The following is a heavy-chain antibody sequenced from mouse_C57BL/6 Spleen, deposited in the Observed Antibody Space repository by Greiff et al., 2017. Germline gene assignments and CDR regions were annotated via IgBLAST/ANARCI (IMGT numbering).Heavy chain of an antibody. Sequence: DVHLVESGGGLVQPGGSLSLSCAASGFTFTDYYMSWVRQPPGKALEWLGFIRNKANGYTTEYSASVKGRFTISRDNSQSILYLLMNALRAEDSATYYCARLYGNYVWYFDVWGTGTTVTVSS. CDR2: IRNKANGYTT. V-gene: IGHV7-3*01. CDR1: GFTFTDYY. D-gene: IGHD2-1*01. CDR3: ARLYGNYVWYFDV. J-gene: IGHJ1*03.